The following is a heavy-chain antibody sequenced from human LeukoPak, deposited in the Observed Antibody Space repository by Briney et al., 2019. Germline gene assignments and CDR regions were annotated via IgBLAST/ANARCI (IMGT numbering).Heavy chain of an antibody. V-gene: IGHV3-9*01. J-gene: IGHJ4*02. D-gene: IGHD3-9*01. Sequence: GGSLRLSCAASGFTFDDYAMHWVRQAPGKGLEWVSGISWNSGSIGYADSVKGRFTISRDNAKNSLYLQMNSLRAEDTALYYCAKDMGHVGARYFDYWGQGTLVTVSS. CDR3: AKDMGHVGARYFDY. CDR1: GFTFDDYA. CDR2: ISWNSGSI.